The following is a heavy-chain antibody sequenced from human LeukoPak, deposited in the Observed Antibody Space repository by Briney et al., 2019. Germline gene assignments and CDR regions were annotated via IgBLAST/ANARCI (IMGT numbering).Heavy chain of an antibody. CDR1: GYSITSYW. D-gene: IGHD1-26*01. CDR2: IYPADSDT. V-gene: IGHV5-51*01. CDR3: ARQYAGASFDY. Sequence: GESLKISRKGSGYSITSYWIGWVRQMPGKGLEWMGIIYPADSDTRYSPSFQGQVTISADKSINTAYLQWSSLEASDTAMYYCARQYAGASFDYWGQGILVTVSS. J-gene: IGHJ4*02.